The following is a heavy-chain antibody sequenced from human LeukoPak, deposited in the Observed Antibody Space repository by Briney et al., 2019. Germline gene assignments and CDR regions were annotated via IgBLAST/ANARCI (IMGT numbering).Heavy chain of an antibody. J-gene: IGHJ4*02. CDR1: GFTVSSNY. CDR2: IYSGGST. Sequence: GGSLRLSCAASGFTVSSNYMSWVRQAPGKGLEWVSVIYSGGSTYYADSVRGRFTISRDNSKNTLYLQMNSLGAEDTAVYYCASRIAAETYFDYWGQGTLVTVSS. V-gene: IGHV3-53*01. D-gene: IGHD6-13*01. CDR3: ASRIAAETYFDY.